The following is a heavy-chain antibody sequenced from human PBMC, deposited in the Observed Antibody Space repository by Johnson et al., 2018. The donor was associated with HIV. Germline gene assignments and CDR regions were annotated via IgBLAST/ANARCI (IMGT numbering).Heavy chain of an antibody. CDR3: ARDKKGGGLWFGEPSS. V-gene: IGHV3-30-3*01. J-gene: IGHJ3*01. Sequence: QVQLVESGGGVVQPGRSLRLSCAASGFTFSSYAMHWVRQAPGKGLEWVAVISYDGSNKYYADSVKGRFTISRDNSKNTLYLQMNSLRAEDTAVYYCARDKKGGGLWFGEPSSWGQGTMVTVSS. D-gene: IGHD3-10*01. CDR2: ISYDGSNK. CDR1: GFTFSSYA.